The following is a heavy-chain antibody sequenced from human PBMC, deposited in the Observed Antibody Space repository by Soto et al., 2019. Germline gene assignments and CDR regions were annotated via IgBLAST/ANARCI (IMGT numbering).Heavy chain of an antibody. CDR2: ISAYNSDT. V-gene: IGHV1-18*04. Sequence: QVQLVQSGAEVKKPGASVKVSCKASGYTFTSYGISWVRQAPGQGLEWMGWISAYNSDTNYAQKVQGRVTMTTDTSTSTAYMELRSLGSEDTAVYSCARALTIFGMAFDIWGQGTMVTVSS. J-gene: IGHJ3*02. CDR1: GYTFTSYG. CDR3: ARALTIFGMAFDI. D-gene: IGHD3-3*01.